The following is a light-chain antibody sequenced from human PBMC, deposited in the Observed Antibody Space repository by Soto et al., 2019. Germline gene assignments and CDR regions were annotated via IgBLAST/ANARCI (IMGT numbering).Light chain of an antibody. J-gene: IGKJ3*01. CDR3: QQYVSSQFT. CDR1: QRVIGSY. Sequence: EIVLTQSPGTLSLSPGETATLSCRASQRVIGSYLAWYQQKPGQAPRLLIYGASSRPTDIPDRFSGSGSGTDFTLTISRLEPEDFAVYYCQQYVSSQFTFGPGTKVDIK. CDR2: GAS. V-gene: IGKV3-20*01.